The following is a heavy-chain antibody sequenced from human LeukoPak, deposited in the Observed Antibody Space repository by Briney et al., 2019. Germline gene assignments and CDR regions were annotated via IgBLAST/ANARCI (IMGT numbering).Heavy chain of an antibody. V-gene: IGHV1-69*05. D-gene: IGHD6-13*01. CDR3: ARGSPIAAAWGYFDY. CDR2: IIPIFGTA. CDR1: GGTFSSYA. Sequence: SVKVSCKASGGTFSSYAISWVRQAPGQGLEWMGGIIPIFGTANYAQKFQGRVTITTDESTSTAYMELSSLRSEDTAVYYCARGSPIAAAWGYFDYWGQGTLVTVSS. J-gene: IGHJ4*02.